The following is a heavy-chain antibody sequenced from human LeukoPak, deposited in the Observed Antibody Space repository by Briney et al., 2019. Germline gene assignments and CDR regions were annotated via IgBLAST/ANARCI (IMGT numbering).Heavy chain of an antibody. CDR1: GYTFTGYY. J-gene: IGHJ6*02. CDR2: INPNSGGT. D-gene: IGHD3-22*01. CDR3: ARDGGLLMYDYYYGMDV. V-gene: IGHV1-2*02. Sequence: ASVKVSCKASGYTFTGYYMHWVRQAPGQGLEWMGWINPNSGGTNYAQKFQGRVTMTRDTSISTAYMELSRLGSDDTAVYYCARDGGLLMYDYYYGMDVWGQGTTVTVSS.